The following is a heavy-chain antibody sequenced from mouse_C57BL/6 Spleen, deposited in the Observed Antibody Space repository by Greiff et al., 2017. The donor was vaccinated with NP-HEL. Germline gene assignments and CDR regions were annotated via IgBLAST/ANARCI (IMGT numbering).Heavy chain of an antibody. CDR2: ISDGGSYT. V-gene: IGHV5-4*01. D-gene: IGHD4-1*01. Sequence: EVKLMESGGGLVKPGGSLKLSCAASGFTFSSYAMSWVRQTPEKRLEWVATISDGGSYTYYPDNVKGRFTISRDNAKNNLYLQMSHLKSEDTAMYYCARDGGTGTFAYWGQGTLVTVSA. J-gene: IGHJ3*01. CDR1: GFTFSSYA. CDR3: ARDGGTGTFAY.